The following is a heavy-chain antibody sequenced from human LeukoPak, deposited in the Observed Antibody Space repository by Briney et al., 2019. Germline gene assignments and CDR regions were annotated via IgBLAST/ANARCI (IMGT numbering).Heavy chain of an antibody. Sequence: SETLSLTCTVSGYSISSGYYWGWIRQPPGKGLEWIGSIYHSGSTYYNPSLKSRVTISVDTSKNQFSLKLSSVTAADTAVYYCARVDRVYYFDYWGQGTLVTVSS. V-gene: IGHV4-38-2*02. J-gene: IGHJ4*02. D-gene: IGHD3-3*01. CDR3: ARVDRVYYFDY. CDR1: GYSISSGYY. CDR2: IYHSGST.